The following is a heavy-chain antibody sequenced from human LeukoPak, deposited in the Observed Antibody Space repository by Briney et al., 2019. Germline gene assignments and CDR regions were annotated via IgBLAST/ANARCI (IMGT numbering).Heavy chain of an antibody. CDR3: AKGGGEIWFGELSDY. J-gene: IGHJ4*02. V-gene: IGHV3-23*01. CDR2: ISGSGGST. D-gene: IGHD3-10*01. Sequence: GGSLRLSCAASGFTFSSYAMSWVRQAPGKGLEWVSAISGSGGSTYYADSVKGRFTISRDNSKNTLYLQMNSLRAEDTAVYYCAKGGGEIWFGELSDYWGQGTLVTVSS. CDR1: GFTFSSYA.